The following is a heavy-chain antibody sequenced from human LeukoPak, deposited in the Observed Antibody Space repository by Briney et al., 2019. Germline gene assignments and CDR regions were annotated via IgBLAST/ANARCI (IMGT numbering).Heavy chain of an antibody. CDR3: AAEQQWLVRGV. CDR2: INPNSGGT. CDR1: GYTFTSYG. J-gene: IGHJ4*02. Sequence: GASVKVSCKASGYTFTSYGISWVRQAPGQGLEWMGWINPNSGGTNYAQKFQGRVTMTRDTSISTAYMELSRLRSDDTAVYYCAAEQQWLVRGVWGQGTLVTVSS. D-gene: IGHD6-19*01. V-gene: IGHV1-2*02.